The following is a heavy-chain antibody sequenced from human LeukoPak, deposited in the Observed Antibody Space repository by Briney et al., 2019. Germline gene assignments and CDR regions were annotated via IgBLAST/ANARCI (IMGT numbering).Heavy chain of an antibody. D-gene: IGHD2-21*02. Sequence: GGSLRLSCAASGFTFSHAWMSWVRQAPGKGLEWVGRIKSKTDGGTTDYAAPVKGRFTISRDDSKNTLYLQMNSLKTEDTAVYYCTTDGMGDIVVVTAAIDYWGQGTLVTVSS. CDR1: GFTFSHAW. CDR3: TTDGMGDIVVVTAAIDY. V-gene: IGHV3-15*01. J-gene: IGHJ4*02. CDR2: IKSKTDGGTT.